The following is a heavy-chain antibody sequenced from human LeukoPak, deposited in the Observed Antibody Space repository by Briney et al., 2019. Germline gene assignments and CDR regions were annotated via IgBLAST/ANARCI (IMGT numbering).Heavy chain of an antibody. D-gene: IGHD3-3*01. J-gene: IGHJ4*02. CDR2: INHSGST. V-gene: IGHV4-34*01. CDR3: ARETLRFLEWHPFDY. Sequence: SETLSLTCSVSGSYINNYYWGWIRQPPGKGLEWIGEINHSGSTNYNPSLKSRATISVDTSKNQFSLKLSSVTAADTAVYYCARETLRFLEWHPFDYWGQGTLVTVSS. CDR1: GSYINNYY.